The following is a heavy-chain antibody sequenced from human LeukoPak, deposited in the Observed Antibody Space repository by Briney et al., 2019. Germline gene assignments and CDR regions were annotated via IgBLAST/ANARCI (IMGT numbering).Heavy chain of an antibody. CDR1: GFTFSSYA. Sequence: GRSLRLSCAASGFTFSSYAMHWVRQAPGKGLEWVAVISYDGSNKYYADSVKGRFTISGDNSKNTLYLQMNSLRVEDTAVYYCARFDYWGQGTLVTVSS. CDR2: ISYDGSNK. J-gene: IGHJ4*02. V-gene: IGHV3-30-3*01. CDR3: ARFDY.